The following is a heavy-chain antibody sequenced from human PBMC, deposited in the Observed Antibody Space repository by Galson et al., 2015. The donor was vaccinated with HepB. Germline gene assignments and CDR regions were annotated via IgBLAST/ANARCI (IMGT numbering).Heavy chain of an antibody. J-gene: IGHJ6*02. D-gene: IGHD3-10*01. CDR1: GFTFSSYG. CDR3: AKDIIGSGSYEVYYYYGMDV. V-gene: IGHV3-30*18. CDR2: ISYDGSNK. Sequence: SLRLSCAASGFTFSSYGMHWVRQAPGKGLEWVAVISYDGSNKYYADSVKGRFTISRDNSKNTLYLQMNSLRAEDTAVYYCAKDIIGSGSYEVYYYYGMDVWGQGTTVTVSS.